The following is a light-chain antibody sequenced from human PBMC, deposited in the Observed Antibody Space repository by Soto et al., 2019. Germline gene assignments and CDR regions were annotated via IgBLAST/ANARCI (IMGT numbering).Light chain of an antibody. CDR3: QQYDNWPPLT. Sequence: EIVMTQSPDTLSVSSGERATLSCRASQSVSSNLAWYQQKPGQAPRLLIYGASTRATGIPDRFSGSGSGTEFTLTISSLQSEDFAVYYCQQYDNWPPLTFGGGTKVDIK. J-gene: IGKJ4*01. CDR2: GAS. V-gene: IGKV3-15*01. CDR1: QSVSSN.